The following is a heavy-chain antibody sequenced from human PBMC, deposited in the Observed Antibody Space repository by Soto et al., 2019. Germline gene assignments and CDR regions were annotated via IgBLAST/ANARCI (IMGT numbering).Heavy chain of an antibody. Sequence: QLQLQESGPGLVKPSETLSLTCTVSGGSLSSSSYYWGWIRQPPGKELEWIGSSYYSGNTYDNPSLKSRFTISVDTCKKPFSLKLTSVAAAYTALYYFVRCDGSDNYYYYYSCDVWGRGTLVTVSS. CDR3: VRCDGSDNYYYYYSCDV. CDR2: SYYSGNT. D-gene: IGHD3-10*01. J-gene: IGHJ2*01. CDR1: GGSLSSSSYY. V-gene: IGHV4-39*01.